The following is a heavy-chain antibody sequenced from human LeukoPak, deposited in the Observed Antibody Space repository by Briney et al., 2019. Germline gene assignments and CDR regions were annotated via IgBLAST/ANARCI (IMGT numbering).Heavy chain of an antibody. Sequence: GGSLRLSCAASGFTFSSYGMHWVRQAPGKRLEWVAVISYDGSNKYYADSVKGRFTISRDNSKNTLYLQMNSLRAEDTAVYYCAQDQRYCSSTSCYLDYYYYGMDVWGQGTTVTVSS. D-gene: IGHD2-2*01. CDR1: GFTFSSYG. V-gene: IGHV3-30*18. J-gene: IGHJ6*02. CDR3: AQDQRYCSSTSCYLDYYYYGMDV. CDR2: ISYDGSNK.